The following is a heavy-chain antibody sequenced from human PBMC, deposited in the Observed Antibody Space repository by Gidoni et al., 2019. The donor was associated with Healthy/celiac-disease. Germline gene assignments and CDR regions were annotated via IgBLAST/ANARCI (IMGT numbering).Heavy chain of an antibody. D-gene: IGHD5-18*01. CDR1: GFTFSSHG. V-gene: IGHV3-30*18. J-gene: IGHJ6*02. CDR2: ISYDGSNK. CDR3: AKDRTANYYYYYGMDV. Sequence: QVQLVESGGGVVQPGRSLRLSCAASGFTFSSHGMHWVRQAPGKGLEWVAVISYDGSNKYYADSVKGRFTISRDNSKNTLYLQMNSLRAEDTAVYYCAKDRTANYYYYYGMDVWGQGTTVTVSS.